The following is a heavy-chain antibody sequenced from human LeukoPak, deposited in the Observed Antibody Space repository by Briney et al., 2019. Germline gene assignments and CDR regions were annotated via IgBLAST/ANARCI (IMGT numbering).Heavy chain of an antibody. CDR3: AKDRSGWLVRGGYYFDY. Sequence: GGSLRLSCAASGFTFSSYGMHWVRQAPGKGLEWVAVRSYDGSNKYYADSVKGRFTISRDNSKNTLYLQMNSLRAEDTAVYYCAKDRSGWLVRGGYYFDYWGQGTLVTVSS. J-gene: IGHJ4*02. CDR1: GFTFSSYG. D-gene: IGHD6-19*01. V-gene: IGHV3-30*18. CDR2: RSYDGSNK.